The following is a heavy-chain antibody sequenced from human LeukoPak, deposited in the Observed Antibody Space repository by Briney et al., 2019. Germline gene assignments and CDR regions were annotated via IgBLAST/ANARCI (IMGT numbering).Heavy chain of an antibody. J-gene: IGHJ4*02. D-gene: IGHD6-6*01. Sequence: ASVKVSCKASGYTFTSYGISWVRQAPGQGLEWMGWISAYNGNTNYAQKLQGRVTMTTDTSTSTAYMELRSLRSDDTAVYYCARDLWLVQSVYYFDYWGQGTLVTVSS. CDR3: ARDLWLVQSVYYFDY. CDR2: ISAYNGNT. CDR1: GYTFTSYG. V-gene: IGHV1-18*01.